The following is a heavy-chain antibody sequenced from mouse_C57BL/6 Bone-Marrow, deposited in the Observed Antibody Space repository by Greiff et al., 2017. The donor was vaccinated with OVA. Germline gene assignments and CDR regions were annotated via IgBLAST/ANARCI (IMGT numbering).Heavy chain of an antibody. J-gene: IGHJ3*01. CDR2: ILPGSGST. V-gene: IGHV1-9*01. Sequence: QVQLQQSGAELMKPGASVKLSCKATGYTFTGYWIEWVKQRPGHGLEWIGEILPGSGSTNYNEKFKGKATFTADTFSNTAYMQLSSLTTEDSAIYYCARRYDYDWYAYWGQGTLVTVSA. CDR1: GYTFTGYW. CDR3: ARRYDYDWYAY. D-gene: IGHD2-4*01.